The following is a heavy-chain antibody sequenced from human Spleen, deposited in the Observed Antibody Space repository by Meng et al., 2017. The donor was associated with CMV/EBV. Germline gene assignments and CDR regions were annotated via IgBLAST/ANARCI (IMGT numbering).Heavy chain of an antibody. J-gene: IGHJ4*02. D-gene: IGHD5-18*01. Sequence: GGSLRLSCAASGFTFSSAMSWVRQAPGKGLEWVSGINGNGGNTHYAESVKGRFTISRDNSKKTLYLQMSSLRAEDTAVYYCANKPGYSYGLGYNYWGQETLVTVSS. CDR3: ANKPGYSYGLGYNY. CDR2: INGNGGNT. CDR1: GFTFSSA. V-gene: IGHV3-23*01.